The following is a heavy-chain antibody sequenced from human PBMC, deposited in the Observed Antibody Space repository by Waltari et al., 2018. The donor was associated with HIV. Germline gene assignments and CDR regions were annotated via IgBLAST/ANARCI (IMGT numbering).Heavy chain of an antibody. Sequence: QVQLVESGGGVVQPGRSLRLSCSASGIGFFYSYGLHWVRKAPGKGMEWVATISYDSTDLYYADSVKGRFTSARDNSKNTLYLQMDSLRGEDTAVYFCAKDRQQGYYNDNRGERPFDSWGQGTLVTVSS. J-gene: IGHJ4*02. V-gene: IGHV3-30*18. CDR3: AKDRQQGYYNDNRGERPFDS. CDR2: ISYDSTDL. CDR1: GIGFFYSYG. D-gene: IGHD3-22*01.